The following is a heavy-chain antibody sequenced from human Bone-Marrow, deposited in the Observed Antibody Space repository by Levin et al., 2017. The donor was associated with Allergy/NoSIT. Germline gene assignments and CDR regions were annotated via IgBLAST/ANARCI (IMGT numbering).Heavy chain of an antibody. CDR1: GYTFSHYD. CDR3: ARFPAKKQGATFWFDP. D-gene: IGHD1-26*01. CDR2: LNPNSGYT. V-gene: IGHV1-8*01. J-gene: IGHJ5*02. Sequence: GASVKVSCKASGYTFSHYDVNWVRQATGQGLEWMGWLNPNSGYTGYAPKFQGRLTLTSNTSIDTAYMELRGLTSDDTAVYYCARFPAKKQGATFWFDPWGQGTPVTVSS.